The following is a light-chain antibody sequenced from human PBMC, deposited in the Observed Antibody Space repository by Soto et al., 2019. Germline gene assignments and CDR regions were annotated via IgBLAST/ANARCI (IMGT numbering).Light chain of an antibody. Sequence: QSVLTQPASVSGSPGQSITMSCTGTSSDVGGYNYVSWYQQYPGKAPKLMIYDVTNRPSGVSNRFSGSKSGNTASLTIFGLQAEDGADYSCSSCASSSPWVFGGGTKLT. CDR2: DVT. CDR3: SSCASSSPWV. J-gene: IGLJ2*01. V-gene: IGLV2-14*01. CDR1: SSDVGGYNY.